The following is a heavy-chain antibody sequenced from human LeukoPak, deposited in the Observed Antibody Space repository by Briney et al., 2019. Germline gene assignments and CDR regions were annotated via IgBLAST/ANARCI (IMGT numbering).Heavy chain of an antibody. D-gene: IGHD1-26*01. CDR3: SRETDGSWFDP. Sequence: GGSLRLSAAASGFTFSSYAMHWVRQAPGKGLEWVAVISYDGSNKYYSDSVKGRFTISRDNSKNTQYLPMNRLSAEATAADYCSRETDGSWFDPWGQGTLVTVSS. CDR1: GFTFSSYA. J-gene: IGHJ5*02. CDR2: ISYDGSNK. V-gene: IGHV3-30-3*01.